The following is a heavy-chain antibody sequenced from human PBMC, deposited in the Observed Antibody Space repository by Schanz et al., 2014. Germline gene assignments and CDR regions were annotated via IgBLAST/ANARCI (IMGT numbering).Heavy chain of an antibody. Sequence: VQLVQSGAEVKKPGASVKVSCKASGYTFTSHCISWVRQAPGQGLEWMGWITDYTGDTNYALKIQGRVTMTTDTSTGTAYMELRSLRSDDTAVYYCARDRRRYCSTASCLHDNWFDPWGQGNLVIVSS. V-gene: IGHV1-18*01. D-gene: IGHD2-2*01. J-gene: IGHJ5*02. CDR1: GYTFTSHC. CDR3: ARDRRRYCSTASCLHDNWFDP. CDR2: ITDYTGDT.